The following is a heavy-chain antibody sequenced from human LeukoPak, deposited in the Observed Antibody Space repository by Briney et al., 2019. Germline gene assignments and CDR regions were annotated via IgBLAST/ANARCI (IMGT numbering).Heavy chain of an antibody. CDR1: GFTFSSYS. CDR2: IYNSGST. D-gene: IGHD4-17*01. CDR3: ARDLGTTGEVKFDP. J-gene: IGHJ5*02. Sequence: GSLRLSCADSGFTFSSYSMNSVRQAPGKGLEWIGRIYNSGSTTYNPSLKSRVTMSVDTSKNQFSLKLSSVTAADTAVYYCARDLGTTGEVKFDPWGQGTLVTVSS. V-gene: IGHV4-4*07.